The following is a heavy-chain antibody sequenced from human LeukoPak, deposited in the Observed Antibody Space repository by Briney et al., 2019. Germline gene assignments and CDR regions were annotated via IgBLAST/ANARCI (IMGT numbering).Heavy chain of an antibody. CDR3: ARERVSIAAAGNYYYYYMDV. Sequence: ASVKVSCKASGYTFTSYDINWVRQATGQGLEWMGWMNPNSGNTGYAQKFQGRVTITRNTSISTAYMELSSLRSEDTAVYYCARERVSIAAAGNYYYYYMDVWGKGTTVTISS. D-gene: IGHD6-13*01. J-gene: IGHJ6*03. CDR1: GYTFTSYD. CDR2: MNPNSGNT. V-gene: IGHV1-8*03.